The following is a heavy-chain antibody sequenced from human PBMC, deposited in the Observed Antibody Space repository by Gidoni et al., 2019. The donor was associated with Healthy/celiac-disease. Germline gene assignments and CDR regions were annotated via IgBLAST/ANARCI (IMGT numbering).Heavy chain of an antibody. CDR3: AKRAVAAIIWYYFDD. D-gene: IGHD6-6*01. CDR2: IRGSGGDT. CDR1: GFTFRSYA. Sequence: EVQLLESGGGLVQPGGSLRLSGAASGFTFRSYAMRWVRQAPGKGLEWVSTIRGSGGDTYYADSVKGRFTVSRDNSQNTLYLQMNSLRAEDTAVYYCAKRAVAAIIWYYFDDWGQGTLVSVSS. V-gene: IGHV3-23*01. J-gene: IGHJ4*02.